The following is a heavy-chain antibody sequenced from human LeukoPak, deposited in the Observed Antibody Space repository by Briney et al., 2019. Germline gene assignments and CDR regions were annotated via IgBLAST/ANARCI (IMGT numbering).Heavy chain of an antibody. CDR2: IYYSGSA. V-gene: IGHV4-4*07. J-gene: IGHJ5*02. CDR1: GGSIRSYF. D-gene: IGHD1-26*01. CDR3: ARERGSQTRPYNWFDP. Sequence: SETLSLTCSVSGGSIRSYFWTWIRQPAGKGLEWIGRIYYSGSANYKPSLRGRVTMSVDTSKNQFSLKLSSVTAADTAVYYCARERGSQTRPYNWFDPWGQGTLVTVSS.